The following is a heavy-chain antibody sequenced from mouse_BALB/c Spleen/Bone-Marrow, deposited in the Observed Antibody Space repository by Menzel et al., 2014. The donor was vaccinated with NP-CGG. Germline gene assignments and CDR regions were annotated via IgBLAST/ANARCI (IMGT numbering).Heavy chain of an antibody. CDR2: IYPGDGDT. Sequence: VQLQQSGAELVRPGSSVKISCKASGYAFSNYWMNWMKQRPGQGLEWIGQIYPGDGDTNYSGEFKGKATLTADKSSNTAYMQLSSLTSEDSAVYFCASRGDYSYSMDYWGQGTSVTVSS. CDR1: GYAFSNYW. J-gene: IGHJ4*01. V-gene: IGHV1-80*01. D-gene: IGHD1-1*01. CDR3: ASRGDYSYSMDY.